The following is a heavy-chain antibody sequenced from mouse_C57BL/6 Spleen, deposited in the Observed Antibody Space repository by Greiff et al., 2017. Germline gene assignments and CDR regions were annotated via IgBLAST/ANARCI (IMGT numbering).Heavy chain of an antibody. CDR2: IDPEDGET. D-gene: IGHD2-3*01. Sequence: VQLQQSGAELVKPGASVKLSCTASGFNIKDYYMHWVKQRTEQGLEWIGRIDPEDGETKYAPKFPGKATITADTSSNTAYLQLSSLTSEDTAVYYCAFGIYDGYEGFAYWGQGTLVTVSA. V-gene: IGHV14-2*01. J-gene: IGHJ3*01. CDR1: GFNIKDYY. CDR3: AFGIYDGYEGFAY.